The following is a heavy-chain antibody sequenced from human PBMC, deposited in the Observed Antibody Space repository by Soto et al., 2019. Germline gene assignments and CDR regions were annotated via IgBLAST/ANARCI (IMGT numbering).Heavy chain of an antibody. V-gene: IGHV4-4*01. CDR1: GASMTSSHW. CDR3: ARRTTGSGWYPMFDT. D-gene: IGHD6-19*01. J-gene: IGHJ5*02. CDR2: IYHTGSA. Sequence: QVQLQESGPGLVKPSGTLSLTCAVSGASMTSSHWWSWVRQPPGKGLEWIGEIYHTGSANYKPSLESRVTTSVDKSKNRCSRILTSVTAADTATYCCARRTTGSGWYPMFDTWCQGALVTVSS.